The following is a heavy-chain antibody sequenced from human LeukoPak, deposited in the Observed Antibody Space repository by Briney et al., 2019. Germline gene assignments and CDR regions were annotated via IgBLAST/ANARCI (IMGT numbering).Heavy chain of an antibody. Sequence: ASVKVSCKTFGYTFTGYYMHWVRQAPGQGLGWMGWINPNSGGTNYAQKFQGRVTMTRDTSISTAYMELSRLRSDDTAVYYCAPTPPDYYDSSGYFDYWGQGTLVTVSS. CDR1: GYTFTGYY. V-gene: IGHV1-2*02. CDR3: APTPPDYYDSSGYFDY. D-gene: IGHD3-22*01. CDR2: INPNSGGT. J-gene: IGHJ4*02.